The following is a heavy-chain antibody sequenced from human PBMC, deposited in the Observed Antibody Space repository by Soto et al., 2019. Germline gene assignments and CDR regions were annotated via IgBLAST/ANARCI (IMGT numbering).Heavy chain of an antibody. D-gene: IGHD3-10*01. CDR2: INPSGGST. Sequence: ASVKVSCKASGYTFTGYYMHWVRHAPGQGLEWMGIINPSGGSTSYAQKFQGRVTMTRDTSTSTVYMELSSLRSEDTAVYYCARGIYYYGSEGSYYYYYGMDVWGQGTTVTVSS. J-gene: IGHJ6*02. CDR1: GYTFTGYY. V-gene: IGHV1-46*01. CDR3: ARGIYYYGSEGSYYYYYGMDV.